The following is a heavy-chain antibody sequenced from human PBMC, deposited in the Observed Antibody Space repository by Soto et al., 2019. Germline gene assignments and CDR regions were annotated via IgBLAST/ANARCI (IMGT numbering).Heavy chain of an antibody. CDR1: GFTFSNYW. CDR2: IDQDGSEK. V-gene: IGHV3-7*03. J-gene: IGHJ4*02. Sequence: EVQLVESGGGLVQPGGSLRLTCAASGFTFSNYWMNWVRQAPGQGLEWVANIDQDGSEKNYVDSVEGRFTISRDNGKNSLFLRMNSLRAEDTAVYYWERDRAMNDFWGQGTLVTVAS. CDR3: ERDRAMNDF.